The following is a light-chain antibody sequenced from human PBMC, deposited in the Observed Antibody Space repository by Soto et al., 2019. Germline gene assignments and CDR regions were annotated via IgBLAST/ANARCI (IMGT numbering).Light chain of an antibody. J-gene: IGKJ2*01. V-gene: IGKV3-15*01. Sequence: EIVRTQSPATLSVSPWERATFFCSASQSVSSNLAWYQQKPGQAPRLLIYGASTRATGIPARFSGSGSGTEFTLTISSLQSEDFAVYYCQQYNNWPPAFGQGTKLEI. CDR1: QSVSSN. CDR2: GAS. CDR3: QQYNNWPPA.